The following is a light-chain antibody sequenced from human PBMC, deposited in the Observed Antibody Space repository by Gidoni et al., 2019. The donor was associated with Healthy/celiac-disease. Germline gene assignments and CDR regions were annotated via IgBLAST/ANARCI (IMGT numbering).Light chain of an antibody. J-gene: IGKJ1*01. CDR2: DAS. V-gene: IGKV1-17*01. CDR1: QGIRTG. CDR3: LQHNSYLRT. Sequence: IQLTKSPSSPSASVGDRVTITCRASQGIRTGLRWYQQKQGKAPKRLIYDASGLQSGVPSRFSSSRSGTEFTLTISSMQPEDFAAYYCLQHNSYLRTFGQGTKVEIK.